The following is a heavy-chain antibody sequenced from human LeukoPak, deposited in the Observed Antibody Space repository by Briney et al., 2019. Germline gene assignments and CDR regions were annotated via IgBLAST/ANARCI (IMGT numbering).Heavy chain of an antibody. CDR2: IYTSGST. CDR1: GGSISSYY. Sequence: SETLSLTCTVSGGSISSYYWSWIRQPAGKGLEWIGRIYTSGSTNYNPSLKSRVTMSVDTSKNQFSLKLSSVTAADTAVYYCARDPWGYCSSTSCYRGGDAFDIWGQGTMVTVSS. V-gene: IGHV4-4*07. J-gene: IGHJ3*02. D-gene: IGHD2-2*02. CDR3: ARDPWGYCSSTSCYRGGDAFDI.